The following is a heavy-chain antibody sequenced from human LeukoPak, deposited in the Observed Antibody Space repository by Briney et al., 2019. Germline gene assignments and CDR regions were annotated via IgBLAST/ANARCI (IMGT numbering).Heavy chain of an antibody. Sequence: SETLSLTCAVSGYSISSGYYWGWIRQPPGKGLEWIGSIYHSGSTYYNPSLKSRVTISVDTSKNQFSLKLSSVTAADTAVYYCARSTVVPAAPSDYCGQGTLVTVSS. CDR1: GYSISSGYY. V-gene: IGHV4-38-2*01. J-gene: IGHJ4*02. D-gene: IGHD2-2*01. CDR3: ARSTVVPAAPSDY. CDR2: IYHSGST.